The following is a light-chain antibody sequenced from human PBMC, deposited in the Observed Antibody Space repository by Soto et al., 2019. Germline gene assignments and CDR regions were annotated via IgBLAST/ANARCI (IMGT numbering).Light chain of an antibody. CDR2: TAS. CDR3: QQYNTWPPIT. Sequence: EIVLTQSPGTLSLSPGERATLSCRASQSVSSSYFAWYQQRPGQAPRLLIYTASSRAPGIPDRFSGSGSGTDFTLTISSLQSEDFAVYYCQQYNTWPPITFGQGTRLEI. V-gene: IGKV3-20*01. CDR1: QSVSSSY. J-gene: IGKJ5*01.